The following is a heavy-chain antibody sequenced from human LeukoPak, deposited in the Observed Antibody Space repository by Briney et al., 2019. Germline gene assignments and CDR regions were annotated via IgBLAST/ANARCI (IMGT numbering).Heavy chain of an antibody. CDR2: ISSDGITT. Sequence: GGSLRLSCAASGFTLRSYWMHWVRHAPGKGLVWVSRISSDGITTTYADSVKGRFTISRDNAKNTLYLQMNSLRAEDTALYFCARDPDRSGWSTFEYWGQGTLVTVSS. CDR3: ARDPDRSGWSTFEY. CDR1: GFTLRSYW. J-gene: IGHJ4*02. D-gene: IGHD6-19*01. V-gene: IGHV3-74*01.